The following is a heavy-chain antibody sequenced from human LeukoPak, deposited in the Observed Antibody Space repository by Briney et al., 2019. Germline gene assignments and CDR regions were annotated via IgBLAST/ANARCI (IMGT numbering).Heavy chain of an antibody. CDR1: GFTVSSNY. V-gene: IGHV3-53*01. Sequence: PGGSLRLSCAASGFTVSSNYMSWVRQAPGKGLEWVSVIYSGGSTYYADSVKGRFTISRDNSKNTLYLQMNSLRAEDTAVYYCAKGGYCSSTSCYLGLNWFDPWGQGTLVTVSS. D-gene: IGHD2-2*01. CDR3: AKGGYCSSTSCYLGLNWFDP. J-gene: IGHJ5*02. CDR2: IYSGGST.